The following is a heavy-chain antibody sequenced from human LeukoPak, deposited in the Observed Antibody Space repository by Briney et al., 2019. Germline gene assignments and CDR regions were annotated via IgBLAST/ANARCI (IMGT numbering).Heavy chain of an antibody. CDR1: GGSISSSSYY. V-gene: IGHV4-39*07. Sequence: SETLSLTCTVSGGSISSSSYYWGWIRQPPGKGLEWIGSIYHSGSTYYNPSLKSRVTISVDTSKNQFSLKLSSVTAADTAVYYCASREVEMASVDYWGQGTLVTVSS. CDR3: ASREVEMASVDY. J-gene: IGHJ4*02. D-gene: IGHD5-24*01. CDR2: IYHSGST.